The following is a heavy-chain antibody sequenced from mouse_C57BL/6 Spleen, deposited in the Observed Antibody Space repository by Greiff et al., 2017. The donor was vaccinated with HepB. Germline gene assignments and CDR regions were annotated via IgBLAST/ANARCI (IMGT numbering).Heavy chain of an antibody. D-gene: IGHD4-1*01. Sequence: VQLQQPGAELVKPGASVKLSCKASGYTFTSYWMQWVKQRPGQGLEWIGEIDPSDSYTNYNQKFKGKATLTVDTSSSTAYMQLSSLTSEDSAVYYCARKLTGIAYWGQGTLVTVSA. J-gene: IGHJ3*01. CDR2: IDPSDSYT. V-gene: IGHV1-50*01. CDR1: GYTFTSYW. CDR3: ARKLTGIAY.